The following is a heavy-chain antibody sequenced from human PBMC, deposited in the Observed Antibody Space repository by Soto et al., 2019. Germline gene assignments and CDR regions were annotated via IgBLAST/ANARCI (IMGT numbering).Heavy chain of an antibody. CDR1: GFSFGDYW. CDR3: AKLGSGYYTGLYFDY. D-gene: IGHD3-3*01. Sequence: GGSLRLSCAASGFSFGDYWMSWVRQAPGKGLEWVAHMKKDGSEKYYVDSVKGRFSVSRDNSKNSLYLQMDSLRAEDTAVYYCAKLGSGYYTGLYFDYWGQGTLVTVSS. J-gene: IGHJ4*02. CDR2: MKKDGSEK. V-gene: IGHV3-7*03.